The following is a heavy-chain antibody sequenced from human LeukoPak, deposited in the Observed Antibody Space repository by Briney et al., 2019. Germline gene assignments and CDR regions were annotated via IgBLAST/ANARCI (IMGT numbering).Heavy chain of an antibody. CDR1: GFTFSSYA. CDR3: ARVLTGRDAFDI. Sequence: PGGSLRLSCAASGFTFSSYAMHWVRQAPGKGLEWVAVISYDGSNKYYADSVKGRFTISRDNSKNTLYLQMNSLRAEDTAVYYCARVLTGRDAFDIWGQGTMVTVSS. J-gene: IGHJ3*02. CDR2: ISYDGSNK. V-gene: IGHV3-30-3*01. D-gene: IGHD3-9*01.